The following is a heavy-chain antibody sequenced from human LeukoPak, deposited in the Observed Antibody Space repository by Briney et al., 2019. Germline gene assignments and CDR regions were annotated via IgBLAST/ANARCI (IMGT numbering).Heavy chain of an antibody. CDR2: IRYDESNK. J-gene: IGHJ4*02. D-gene: IGHD1-26*01. Sequence: GGSLRLSCAASGFTFSGYGMHWVRQAPGKGLEWVAFIRYDESNKYYADSVKGRFTISRDISKNRLHLQMNSLRPEDTAVYYCAKDGSYSDFDYWGQGTLVTVSS. CDR3: AKDGSYSDFDY. V-gene: IGHV3-30*02. CDR1: GFTFSGYG.